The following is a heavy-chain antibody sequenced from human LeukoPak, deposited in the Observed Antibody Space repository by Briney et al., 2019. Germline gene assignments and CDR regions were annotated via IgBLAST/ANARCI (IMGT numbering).Heavy chain of an antibody. D-gene: IGHD1-26*01. CDR3: ARGGGSYWNYYYYYMDV. J-gene: IGHJ6*03. Sequence: GGPLRLSCAASGFTFSSYWMSWVRQAPGKGLEWVANIKQDGSEKYYVDSVKGRFTISRDNAKNSLYLQMNSLRAEDTAVYYCARGGGSYWNYYYYYMDVWGKGTTVTVSS. V-gene: IGHV3-7*01. CDR1: GFTFSSYW. CDR2: IKQDGSEK.